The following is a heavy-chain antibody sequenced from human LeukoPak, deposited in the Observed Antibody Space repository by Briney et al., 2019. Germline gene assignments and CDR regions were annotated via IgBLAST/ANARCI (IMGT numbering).Heavy chain of an antibody. CDR3: AAKSYGSGSYYPYYFDY. D-gene: IGHD3-10*01. V-gene: IGHV1-24*01. Sequence: ASVKVSCKVSGYTLTKLSMHWVRQGPGKGLEWMGGFDPEDGETIYAQKFQDRVTMTEDTSTDTAYMELSSLRSEDTAVYFCAAKSYGSGSYYPYYFDYWGQGTLVTVSS. CDR2: FDPEDGET. J-gene: IGHJ4*02. CDR1: GYTLTKLS.